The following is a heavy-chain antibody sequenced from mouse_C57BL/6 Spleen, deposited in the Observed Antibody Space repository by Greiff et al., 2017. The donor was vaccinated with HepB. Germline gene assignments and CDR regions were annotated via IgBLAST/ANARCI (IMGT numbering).Heavy chain of an antibody. D-gene: IGHD2-4*01. J-gene: IGHJ4*01. V-gene: IGHV5-16*01. CDR2: INYDGSST. Sequence: EVKVVESEGGLVQPGSSMKLSCTASGFTFSDYYMAWVRQVPEKGLEWVANINYDGSSTYYLDSLKSRFIISRDNAKNILYLQMSSLKSEDTATYYCARYYDYDDGYYYAMDYWGQGTSVTVSS. CDR3: ARYYDYDDGYYYAMDY. CDR1: GFTFSDYY.